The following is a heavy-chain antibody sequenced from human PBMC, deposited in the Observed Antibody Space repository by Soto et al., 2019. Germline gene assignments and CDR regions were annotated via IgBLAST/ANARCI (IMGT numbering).Heavy chain of an antibody. CDR3: ARGSYDSYAGFFGMDV. V-gene: IGHV1-69*13. J-gene: IGHJ6*02. CDR2: IIPFSGTV. D-gene: IGHD3-10*01. CDR1: GGSFMSQA. Sequence: SVKVSCKTSGGSFMSQAISWVRQAPGQGPEWMGGIIPFSGTVTYTQRFQGRLTLTADEPTKTAYMELSGLRSEDTAVYYCARGSYDSYAGFFGMDVSGPGTKVTV.